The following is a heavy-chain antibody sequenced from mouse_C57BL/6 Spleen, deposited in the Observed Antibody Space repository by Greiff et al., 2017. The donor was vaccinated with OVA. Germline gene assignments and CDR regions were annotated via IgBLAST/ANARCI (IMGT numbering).Heavy chain of an antibody. Sequence: QVQLQQSGAELVKPGASVKMSCKASGYTFTNYSIEWMKQNHGKSLEWIGNINPYNDDTKYNEKFKGKATLTVEKSSSTVYLELSRLTSEDSAVYYCARNYYGDYYAMDYWGHGTSVTVSS. J-gene: IGHJ4*01. V-gene: IGHV1-47*01. CDR1: GYTFTNYS. CDR2: INPYNDDT. D-gene: IGHD2-1*01. CDR3: ARNYYGDYYAMDY.